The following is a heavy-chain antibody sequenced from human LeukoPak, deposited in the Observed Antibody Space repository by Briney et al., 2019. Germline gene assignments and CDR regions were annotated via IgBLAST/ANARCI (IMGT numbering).Heavy chain of an antibody. J-gene: IGHJ4*02. Sequence: ASRKASSQTSGYSWTSYYMHWVQQAPGQGLEWMGWINPNSGGTNYAQKFQGRVTMTRDTSISTAYMELSRLRSDDTAVYYCARGTTGFDYWGQGTLVTVSS. CDR2: INPNSGGT. V-gene: IGHV1-2*02. CDR1: GYSWTSYY. CDR3: ARGTTGFDY. D-gene: IGHD1-7*01.